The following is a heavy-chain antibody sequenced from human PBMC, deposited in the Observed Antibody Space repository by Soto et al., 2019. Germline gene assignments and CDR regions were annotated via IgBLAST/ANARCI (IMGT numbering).Heavy chain of an antibody. CDR2: TYYRSKWYN. Sequence: LSITCAISGDSVSSNSANWDWIRQSPSRGLEWLGRTYYRSKWYNDYAVSVKSRITNNPDTSNNQLSLQLNSVTPVDTAVYYCARLIGNSWLDSWGQGTLVTVSS. J-gene: IGHJ5*01. V-gene: IGHV6-1*01. CDR3: ARLIGNSWLDS. D-gene: IGHD2-8*01. CDR1: GDSVSSNSAN.